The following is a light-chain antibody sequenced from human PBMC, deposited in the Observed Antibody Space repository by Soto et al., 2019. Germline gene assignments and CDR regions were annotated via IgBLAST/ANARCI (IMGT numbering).Light chain of an antibody. CDR2: SAS. CDR3: QQGERNPLT. CDR1: QSISRY. J-gene: IGKJ4*01. Sequence: DIQMTQSPSSLSASVGDSVTISCRASQSISRYLNWYQQKPGKAPKLLIFSASGLQSGVPSRFSGGGYGTEFTLTISSLQLEDFATYYCQQGERNPLTFGGGTKVEIK. V-gene: IGKV1-39*01.